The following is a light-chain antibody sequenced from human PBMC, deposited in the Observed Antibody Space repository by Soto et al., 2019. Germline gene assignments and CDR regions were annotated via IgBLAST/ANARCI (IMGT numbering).Light chain of an antibody. CDR2: EVS. Sequence: QSVLTQPASVSGSPGQSITISCTGTSSDVGTYNLVSWYQHHPGKAPKLMIYEVSKRPSGVSNRFSGSKSGNTASLTISGLQAEDEADYYCCSYADNSTPVVFGGGTKVTVL. V-gene: IGLV2-23*02. J-gene: IGLJ2*01. CDR3: CSYADNSTPVV. CDR1: SSDVGTYNL.